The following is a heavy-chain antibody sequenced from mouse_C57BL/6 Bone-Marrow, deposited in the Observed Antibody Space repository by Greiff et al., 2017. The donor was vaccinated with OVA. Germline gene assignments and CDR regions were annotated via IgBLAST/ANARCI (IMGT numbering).Heavy chain of an antibody. V-gene: IGHV1-80*01. Sequence: VKLMESGAELVKPGASVKISCKASGYAFSSYWMNWVKQRPGKGLEWIGQIYPGDGDTKYNGKFKGKATLTADKSSSTAYMQLSSLTSEDSAVYFCARSALRQPRAFDYWGQGTTLTVSS. CDR3: ARSALRQPRAFDY. J-gene: IGHJ2*01. CDR2: IYPGDGDT. D-gene: IGHD1-2*01. CDR1: GYAFSSYW.